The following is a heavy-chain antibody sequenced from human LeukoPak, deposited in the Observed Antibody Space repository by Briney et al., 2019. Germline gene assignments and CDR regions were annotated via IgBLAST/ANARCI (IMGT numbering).Heavy chain of an antibody. CDR1: GFTFSSYA. D-gene: IGHD3-10*01. CDR2: ISGSGGST. CDR3: ARESINMVRGVPDY. Sequence: GGSLRLSCAASGFTFSSYAMSWVRQAPGKGLEWVSGISGSGGSTYYANSVKGRFTISRDNSKNTLYLQMNTLRPEDTAVYYCARESINMVRGVPDYWGQGTLVTVSS. J-gene: IGHJ4*02. V-gene: IGHV3-23*01.